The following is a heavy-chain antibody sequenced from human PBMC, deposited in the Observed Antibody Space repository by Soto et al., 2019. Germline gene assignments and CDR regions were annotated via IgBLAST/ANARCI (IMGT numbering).Heavy chain of an antibody. D-gene: IGHD2-15*01. CDR1: GFTFSSYG. Sequence: GSLRLSCAASGFTFSSYGMHWVRQAPGKGLEWVANIKQDGGEKYYVDSVKGRFTISRDNAKNSLYLQMNSLRAEDTAVYYCARDRYCSGGSCYIYGMDVWGQGTTVTVSS. CDR3: ARDRYCSGGSCYIYGMDV. J-gene: IGHJ6*02. CDR2: IKQDGGEK. V-gene: IGHV3-7*03.